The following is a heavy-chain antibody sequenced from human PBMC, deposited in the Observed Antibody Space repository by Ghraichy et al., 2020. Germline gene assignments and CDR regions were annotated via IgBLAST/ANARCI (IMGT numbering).Heavy chain of an antibody. D-gene: IGHD6-19*01. V-gene: IGHV6-1*01. Sequence: SQTLSLTCAISGDSVSSKSASWNWIRQSPSRGLEWLGRTYYRSKWYNDYTLSVKARITINPDTSKNQFSLQLNSVTPEDTAVYYCARGDEVAGTGFDYWGQGTLVTVSS. J-gene: IGHJ4*02. CDR2: TYYRSKWYN. CDR3: ARGDEVAGTGFDY. CDR1: GDSVSSKSAS.